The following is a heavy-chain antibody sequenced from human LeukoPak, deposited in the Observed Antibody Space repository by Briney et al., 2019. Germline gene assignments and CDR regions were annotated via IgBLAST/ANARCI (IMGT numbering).Heavy chain of an antibody. CDR1: GFTFSSYG. Sequence: GGSLRLSCAASGFTFSSYGMHWVRQAPGKGLEWVAVISYDGSNKYYADSVKGRFTISRDNSSNTLYLQVNSLRAEDTAVYYCAKERYDHVYFDYWGQGTLVTVFS. V-gene: IGHV3-30*18. D-gene: IGHD3-16*01. CDR3: AKERYDHVYFDY. CDR2: ISYDGSNK. J-gene: IGHJ4*02.